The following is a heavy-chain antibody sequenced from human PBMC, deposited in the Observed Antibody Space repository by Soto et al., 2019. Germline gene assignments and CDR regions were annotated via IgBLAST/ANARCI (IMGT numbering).Heavy chain of an antibody. CDR3: ARMSVAAGTNWFNP. J-gene: IGHJ5*02. V-gene: IGHV3-33*01. CDR2: MWYDGSNT. CDR1: GFSLWIYG. Sequence: PGCSLRLACAACGFSLWIYGMRWVRQAPGEGLEWVALMWYDGSNTYYADSVKGRFTISRDNSKNTLYLQMNSLRAEDTAVYYCARMSVAAGTNWFNPWGQGTLVTVSS. D-gene: IGHD6-13*01.